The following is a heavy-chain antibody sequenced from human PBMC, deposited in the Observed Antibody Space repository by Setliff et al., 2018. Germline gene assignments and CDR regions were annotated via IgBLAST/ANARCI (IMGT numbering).Heavy chain of an antibody. V-gene: IGHV1-2*02. CDR2: INPNTGGT. Sequence: ASVKVSCKASAKTFTAYYVHWVRQAPGQGPEWMGWINPNTGGTNYAQKFQGRVTMTRDTSITTAYMELSSLRSDDTAVYYCARVAIMGPPSWGQGTLVTVSS. CDR1: AKTFTAYY. D-gene: IGHD3-16*01. J-gene: IGHJ5*02. CDR3: ARVAIMGPPS.